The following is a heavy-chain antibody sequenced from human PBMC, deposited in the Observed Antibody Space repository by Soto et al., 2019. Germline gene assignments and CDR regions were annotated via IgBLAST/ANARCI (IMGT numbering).Heavy chain of an antibody. CDR2: IVVGSGNT. CDR1: GFTFTSSA. CDR3: AADSCGGDCYSPWFDP. J-gene: IGHJ5*02. V-gene: IGHV1-58*01. D-gene: IGHD2-21*02. Sequence: GTSVKVSCKDSGFTFTSSAGQWVRQARGQRLEWIGWIVVGSGNTNYAQKFQERVTITRDMSTSTAYMELSSLRSEDTAVYFCAADSCGGDCYSPWFDPWGQGTLVTV.